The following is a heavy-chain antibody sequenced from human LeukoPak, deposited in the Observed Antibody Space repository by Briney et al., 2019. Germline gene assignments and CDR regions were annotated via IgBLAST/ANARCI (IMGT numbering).Heavy chain of an antibody. J-gene: IGHJ4*02. V-gene: IGHV1-46*01. CDR3: ARAYVNNKGVGARD. CDR2: INPSGGST. CDR1: GGTFSSYA. D-gene: IGHD1-26*01. Sequence: GASVKVSCKASGGTFSSYAISWVRQAPGQGLEWMGIINPSGGSTSYAQKFQGRVTMTRDTSTSTVYMELSSLRSEDTAVYYCARAYVNNKGVGARDWGQGTLVTVSS.